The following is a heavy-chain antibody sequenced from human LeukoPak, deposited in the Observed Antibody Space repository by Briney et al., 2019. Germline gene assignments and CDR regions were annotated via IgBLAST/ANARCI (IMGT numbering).Heavy chain of an antibody. J-gene: IGHJ4*02. V-gene: IGHV1-18*01. CDR2: ISAYNGNT. CDR3: ARDGNRRMYYYDKVGDY. Sequence: SVKVSCKASGYTFTSYGISWVRQAPGQGLEWMGWISAYNGNTNYAQKLQDRVTMTTDTSTTTAYMELRSLRSDDTAVYYCARDGNRRMYYYDKVGDYWGQGTLVTVSS. D-gene: IGHD3-22*01. CDR1: GYTFTSYG.